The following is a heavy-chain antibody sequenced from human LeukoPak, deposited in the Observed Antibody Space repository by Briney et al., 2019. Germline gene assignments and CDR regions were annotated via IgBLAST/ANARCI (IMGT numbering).Heavy chain of an antibody. Sequence: GASVKVSCKASGYTFTTYAMQWVRQAPGQSLEWMGWINVGNGNTAYSQKFQGRVTITRDTSATTAYMELSSLRSEDTAVYYCARNMVGKTDFDYWGQGTLLTVSS. D-gene: IGHD3-10*01. CDR1: GYTFTTYA. V-gene: IGHV1-3*01. CDR2: INVGNGNT. CDR3: ARNMVGKTDFDY. J-gene: IGHJ4*02.